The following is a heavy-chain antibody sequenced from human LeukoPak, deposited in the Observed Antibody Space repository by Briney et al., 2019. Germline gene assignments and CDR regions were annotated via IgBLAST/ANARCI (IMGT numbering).Heavy chain of an antibody. Sequence: SETLSLTCAVYGGSFSGYYWSWIRQPPGKVLEWIGEINHSGSTNYNPSLKSRVTISVDTSKNQFSLKLSSVTAADTAVYYCAVEYDSSGYYFDYWGQGTLVTVSS. D-gene: IGHD3-22*01. V-gene: IGHV4-34*01. CDR2: INHSGST. J-gene: IGHJ4*02. CDR3: AVEYDSSGYYFDY. CDR1: GGSFSGYY.